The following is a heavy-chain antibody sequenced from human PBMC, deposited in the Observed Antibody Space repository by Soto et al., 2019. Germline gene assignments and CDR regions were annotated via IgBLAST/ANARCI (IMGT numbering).Heavy chain of an antibody. CDR3: ATSLWFGELFGWFDP. D-gene: IGHD3-10*01. CDR2: IYYSGST. J-gene: IGHJ5*02. V-gene: IGHV4-59*08. Sequence: SETMALTCTVSGGYISSYYWGWIRKPPGKGLEWIGYIYYSGSTNYNPSLKSRVTISVDTSKNQFSLKLSSVTAADTAVYYCATSLWFGELFGWFDPWGQGTLVTVSS. CDR1: GGYISSYY.